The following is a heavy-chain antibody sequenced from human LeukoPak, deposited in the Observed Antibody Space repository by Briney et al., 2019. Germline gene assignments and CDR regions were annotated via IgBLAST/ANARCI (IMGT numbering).Heavy chain of an antibody. J-gene: IGHJ3*02. CDR1: GFTVSSNY. V-gene: IGHV3-66*01. CDR3: ARDTATTNAFDI. CDR2: IYSGGST. Sequence: GGSLRLSCAASGFTVSSNYMSWVRQAPGKGLEWVSVIYSGGSTYYADSVKGRFTISRDNSKNTLYLQMNSLRAEDTAVYYCARDTATTNAFDIWGQGTMVTVSS. D-gene: IGHD5-12*01.